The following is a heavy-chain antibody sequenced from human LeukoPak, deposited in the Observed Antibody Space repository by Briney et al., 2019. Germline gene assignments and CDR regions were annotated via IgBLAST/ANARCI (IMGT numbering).Heavy chain of an antibody. Sequence: ASVKVSCKASGYTFTSYGISWVRQAPGQVLEWMGWISAYNGNTNYAQKLQGRVTMTTDTSTSTAYMELRSLRSDDTAVYYCARVLGAPYYYDSSGLLGIDYWGQGTLVTVSS. J-gene: IGHJ4*02. CDR1: GYTFTSYG. D-gene: IGHD3-22*01. CDR3: ARVLGAPYYYDSSGLLGIDY. CDR2: ISAYNGNT. V-gene: IGHV1-18*01.